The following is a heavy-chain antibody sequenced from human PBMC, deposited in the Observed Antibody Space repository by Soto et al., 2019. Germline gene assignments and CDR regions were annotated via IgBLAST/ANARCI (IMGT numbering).Heavy chain of an antibody. D-gene: IGHD1-1*01. CDR2: ISYDGSNK. CDR3: AKSSNWNNAFDI. CDR1: GFTFSSYG. Sequence: QVQLVESGGGVVQPGRSLRLSCAASGFTFSSYGMHWVRQAPGKGLEWVAVISYDGSNKYYADSVKGRFTISRDNSKNTLYLQMNSLGAEDTAVYYCAKSSNWNNAFDIWGQGTMVTVSS. J-gene: IGHJ3*02. V-gene: IGHV3-30*18.